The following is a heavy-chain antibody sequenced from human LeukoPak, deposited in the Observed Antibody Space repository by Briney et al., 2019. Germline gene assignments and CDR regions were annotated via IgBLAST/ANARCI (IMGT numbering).Heavy chain of an antibody. CDR3: ARLYCSGGTCYSDRGAFDI. V-gene: IGHV4-39*07. J-gene: IGHJ3*02. D-gene: IGHD2-15*01. Sequence: PSETLSLTCTVSGGSISSSSYYWGWIRQPPGKGLEWIGTIYYSGTTYYNPSLKSRVTISVDTPKNQFSLKLSSVTAADTAVYYCARLYCSGGTCYSDRGAFDIWGQGTMVTVSS. CDR2: IYYSGTT. CDR1: GGSISSSSYY.